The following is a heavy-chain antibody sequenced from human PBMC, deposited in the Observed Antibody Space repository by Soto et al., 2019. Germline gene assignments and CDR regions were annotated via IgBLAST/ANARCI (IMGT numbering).Heavy chain of an antibody. CDR2: IYWDDDK. D-gene: IGHD6-13*01. Sequence: QITLKESGPTLVKPTQTLTLTCTFSGFSLSTSGVGVGWIRQPPGKALEWLALIYWDDDKRYSPSLKSRLTITKDPSKNQVVLTMTNMDPVDTATYYCAHRLGYSSSWINFDYWGQGTLVTVSS. CDR1: GFSLSTSGVG. J-gene: IGHJ4*02. V-gene: IGHV2-5*02. CDR3: AHRLGYSSSWINFDY.